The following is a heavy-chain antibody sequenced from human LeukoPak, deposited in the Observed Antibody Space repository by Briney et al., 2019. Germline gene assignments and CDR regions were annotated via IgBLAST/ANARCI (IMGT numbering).Heavy chain of an antibody. CDR3: ARVPEYCSSTSCPLGFDY. V-gene: IGHV1-8*03. CDR2: MNPNSGNT. CDR1: GYTFTSYG. D-gene: IGHD2-2*01. Sequence: ASVKVSCKASGYTFTSYGISWVRQAPGQGLEWMGWMNPNSGNTGYAQKFQGRVTITRNTSISTAYMELSSLRSEDTAVYYCARVPEYCSSTSCPLGFDYWGQGTLVTVSS. J-gene: IGHJ4*02.